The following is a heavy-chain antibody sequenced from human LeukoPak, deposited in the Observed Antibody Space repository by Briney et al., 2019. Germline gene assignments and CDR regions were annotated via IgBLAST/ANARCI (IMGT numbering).Heavy chain of an antibody. CDR2: ISAYNGNT. CDR3: ARARSMVRGVIINSAQDY. J-gene: IGHJ4*02. V-gene: IGHV1-18*01. Sequence: ASVKVSCKASGYTFTSYGISWVRQAPGQGLEWMGWISAYNGNTNYAQNLQGRVTMTTDTSTSTAYMELRSLRSDDTAVYYCARARSMVRGVIINSAQDYWGQGTLVTVSS. D-gene: IGHD3-10*01. CDR1: GYTFTSYG.